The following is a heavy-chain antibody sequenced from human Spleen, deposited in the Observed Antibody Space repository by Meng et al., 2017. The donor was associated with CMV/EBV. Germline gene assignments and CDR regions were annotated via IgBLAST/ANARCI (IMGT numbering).Heavy chain of an antibody. J-gene: IGHJ5*02. CDR1: GFSFSSQA. V-gene: IGHV3-23*03. Sequence: GESLKISCAASGFSFSSQAMSWVRQAPGKGLEWVSIIFGGGSRTLYVDSVKGRFTISRDNSKDTLYLQMNSLRAEDTAVYYCAKQLDSSGWGRWFDPWGQGTLVTVSS. CDR3: AKQLDSSGWGRWFDP. CDR2: IFGGGSRT. D-gene: IGHD6-19*01.